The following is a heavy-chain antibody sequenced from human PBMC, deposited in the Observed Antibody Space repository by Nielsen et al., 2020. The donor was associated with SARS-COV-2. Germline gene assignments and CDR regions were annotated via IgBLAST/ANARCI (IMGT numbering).Heavy chain of an antibody. V-gene: IGHV1-46*01. CDR1: GYTFTSYY. CDR2: INPSGGST. Sequence: ASVKVSCKASGYTFTSYYMHWVRQDPGQGLEWMGIINPSGGSTSYAQKFQGRVTMTRDTSISTAYMELSRLRSDDTAVYYCARDPAASWIQLWGYGMDVWGQGTTVTVSS. J-gene: IGHJ6*02. D-gene: IGHD5-18*01. CDR3: ARDPAASWIQLWGYGMDV.